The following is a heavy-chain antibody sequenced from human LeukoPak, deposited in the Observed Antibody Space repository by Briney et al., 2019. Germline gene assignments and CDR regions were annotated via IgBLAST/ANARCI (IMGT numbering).Heavy chain of an antibody. J-gene: IGHJ4*02. CDR3: AKSAHIVVVTAIEDYFDY. V-gene: IGHV1-69*01. CDR1: GFTFSSYS. Sequence: SCAASGFTFSSYSMNWVRQAPGKGLEWMGGIIPIFGTANYAQKFQGRVTITADESTSTAYMELSSLRAEDTAVYYCAKSAHIVVVTAIEDYFDYWGQGTLVTVSS. CDR2: IIPIFGTA. D-gene: IGHD2-21*02.